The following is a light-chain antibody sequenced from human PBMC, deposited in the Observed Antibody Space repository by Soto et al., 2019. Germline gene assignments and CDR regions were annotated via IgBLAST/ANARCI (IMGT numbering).Light chain of an antibody. Sequence: DIQMTQSPSTLSASVGDRVTITCRAIQSITGWLAWFHQKPGKAPKLLISKASNLESGVPSRFSGSGSGTEFTLTISGLQPDDFATYYCQQYNPYSPWTFGQGTKVEIK. CDR1: QSITGW. J-gene: IGKJ1*01. V-gene: IGKV1-5*03. CDR3: QQYNPYSPWT. CDR2: KAS.